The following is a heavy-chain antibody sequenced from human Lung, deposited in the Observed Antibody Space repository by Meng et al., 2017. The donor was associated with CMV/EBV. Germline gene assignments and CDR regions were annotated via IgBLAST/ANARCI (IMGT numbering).Heavy chain of an antibody. Sequence: SETLSLTCTVSGGPIKNPNYYWSWNRHQPGKGLEWLGYSYYTGAYYNPSLASRIFISLDSSHNRYSLTLRDVTAADTALYLCARMRGSGSEDSWGPGTLVTVSS. CDR3: ARMRGSGSEDS. J-gene: IGHJ5*02. CDR2: SYYTGA. V-gene: IGHV4-31*03. CDR1: GGPIKNPNYY. D-gene: IGHD3-10*01.